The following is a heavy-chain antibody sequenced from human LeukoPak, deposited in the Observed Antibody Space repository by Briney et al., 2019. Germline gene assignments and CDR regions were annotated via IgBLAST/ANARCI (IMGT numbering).Heavy chain of an antibody. Sequence: SETLSLTCTVSGGSISSYYWSWIRQPPGKGLEWIGYIYYSGSTNYNPSLKSRVTISVDTSKNQFSLKLSSVTAADTAVYYCARQKHGYCSGGSCYSDYFDYWGQGTLVTVSS. V-gene: IGHV4-59*08. J-gene: IGHJ4*02. CDR3: ARQKHGYCSGGSCYSDYFDY. CDR2: IYYSGST. CDR1: GGSISSYY. D-gene: IGHD2-15*01.